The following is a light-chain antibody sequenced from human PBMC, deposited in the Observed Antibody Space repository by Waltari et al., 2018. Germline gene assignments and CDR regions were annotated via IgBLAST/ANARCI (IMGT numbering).Light chain of an antibody. V-gene: IGLV2-23*01. CDR1: SSDVGSYDL. J-gene: IGLJ3*02. CDR3: CSYAGNNDLL. CDR2: EGN. Sequence: QSALTQPASVSGSPGQSITISCTGTSSDVGSYDLVSWYQQHPGKAPKLIIYEGNKRPSGVSIRFFGSKSDNTASLTISGLLAEDEADYYCCSYAGNNDLLFGGGTKVTVL.